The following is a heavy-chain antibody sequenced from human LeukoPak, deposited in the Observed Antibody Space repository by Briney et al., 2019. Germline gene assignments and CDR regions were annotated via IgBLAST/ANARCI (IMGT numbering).Heavy chain of an antibody. CDR1: GFSFSTYW. CDR3: AREGAHCSSSSCYGLRAFDI. J-gene: IGHJ3*02. CDR2: IKQDGSEK. Sequence: GGSLRLSCAASGFSFSTYWMSWVRQAPGKGLERVANIKQDGSEKYYVGSVKGRFTISRDNAKNSLYLQMNSLRAEDTAVYYCAREGAHCSSSSCYGLRAFDIWGQGTMVTVSS. D-gene: IGHD2-2*01. V-gene: IGHV3-7*01.